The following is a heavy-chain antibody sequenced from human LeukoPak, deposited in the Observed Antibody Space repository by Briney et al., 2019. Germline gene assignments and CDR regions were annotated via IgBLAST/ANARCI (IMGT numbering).Heavy chain of an antibody. J-gene: IGHJ4*02. CDR1: GFTFSNAW. Sequence: GGSLRLSCAASGFTFSNAWVSWVRQAPGKGLEWVSVIYMGGNTFYADSVKGRFTISRHTSKNTLYLQMNSLRAEDTAVYYCARVGDEVAYTRGYLDYWGQGTLVTVSS. D-gene: IGHD3-16*01. CDR3: ARVGDEVAYTRGYLDY. CDR2: IYMGGNT. V-gene: IGHV3-53*04.